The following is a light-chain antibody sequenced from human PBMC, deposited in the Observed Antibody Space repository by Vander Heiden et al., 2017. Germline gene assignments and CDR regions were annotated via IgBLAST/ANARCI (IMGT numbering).Light chain of an antibody. Sequence: SYALTQPLSVSVALGQTARITWGGNNIGSKNVHWDEQKPGQAPVLVLFSDDNRASGIPERFSGSNSGYTATLTIRRAQAGDEADYYCQVWDRNLVIFGGGTKLTVL. V-gene: IGLV3-9*01. CDR2: SDD. J-gene: IGLJ2*01. CDR3: QVWDRNLVI. CDR1: NIGSKN.